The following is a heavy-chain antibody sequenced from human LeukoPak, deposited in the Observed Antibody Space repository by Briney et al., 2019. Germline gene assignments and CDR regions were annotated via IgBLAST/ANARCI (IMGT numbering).Heavy chain of an antibody. J-gene: IGHJ4*02. V-gene: IGHV1-2*02. D-gene: IGHD5-18*01. CDR3: ARDKVGGYSYGYNDY. CDR1: GYTFTGYY. Sequence: GASVTVSRKASGYTFTGYYMHWVRQAPGQGLAWVGWINPNSGGTNYAQKFQGRVTMTRDTSISTAYMELSRLRSDDTAVYYCARDKVGGYSYGYNDYWGQGTLVTVSS. CDR2: INPNSGGT.